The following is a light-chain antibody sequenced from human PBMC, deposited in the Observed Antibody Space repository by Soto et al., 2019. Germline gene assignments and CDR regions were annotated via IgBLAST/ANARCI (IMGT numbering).Light chain of an antibody. V-gene: IGKV3-20*01. CDR2: GSS. Sequence: EIVLTQAPDTLSLSPGERATLSCRASQSVSSNSIAWYQQKPGQAPRVLMYGSSNRATGIPDRFSGSGSGTDFTLTISRLEPEDVAVYYCQQDGRAPTFGQGTKVEIK. J-gene: IGKJ1*01. CDR3: QQDGRAPT. CDR1: QSVSSNS.